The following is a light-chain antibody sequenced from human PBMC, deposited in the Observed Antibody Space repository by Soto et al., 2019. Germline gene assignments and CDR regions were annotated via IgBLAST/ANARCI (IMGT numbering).Light chain of an antibody. CDR1: SSNIGSNT. CDR3: AVWDDGLNGVV. CDR2: NNN. V-gene: IGLV1-44*01. J-gene: IGLJ2*01. Sequence: QSVLTQPPSASGTPGQRVTISCSGSSSNIGSNTMSWYQQLPGTAPKLLIYNNNQRPSGVPARFSGSKSGTSASLAISGLQSEDEADYYCAVWDDGLNGVVFGGGTKLTVL.